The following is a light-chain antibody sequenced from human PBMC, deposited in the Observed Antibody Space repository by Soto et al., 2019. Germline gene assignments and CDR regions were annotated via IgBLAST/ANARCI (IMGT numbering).Light chain of an antibody. CDR2: NVS. J-gene: IGLJ1*01. CDR3: SSYTGTSALYV. Sequence: QSALTQPAPVSGSPGQSITISCTGTSSDIGAYNYVSWYQQHPGRAPKLMISNVSNRPSGVSNRFSGSKSGNTASLTISGLQTEDEADYFCSSYTGTSALYVSGAGTKVTVL. CDR1: SSDIGAYNY. V-gene: IGLV2-14*03.